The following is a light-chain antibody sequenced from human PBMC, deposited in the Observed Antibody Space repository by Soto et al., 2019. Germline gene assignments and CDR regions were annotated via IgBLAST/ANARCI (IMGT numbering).Light chain of an antibody. V-gene: IGKV3-20*01. Sequence: EVVLTQCPGTLSLSPGERATLSCRASESVSSSFLTWYQQKPGQAPRLIIYRTSNRVTGIPDRFSGSGAGTEFTLTISRLQPEDFAVYYCQHYGNSMWTFGRGTKVDIK. CDR2: RTS. J-gene: IGKJ1*01. CDR3: QHYGNSMWT. CDR1: ESVSSSF.